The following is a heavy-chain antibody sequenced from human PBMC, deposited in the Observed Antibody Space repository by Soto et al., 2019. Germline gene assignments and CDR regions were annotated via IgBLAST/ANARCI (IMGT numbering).Heavy chain of an antibody. J-gene: IGHJ4*02. CDR2: IYYSGST. D-gene: IGHD3-22*01. Sequence: PSETLSLTCSVSGGSVTTDSWSWFRQPPGKGLEYIGNIYYSGSTNYNPSLKSRVSVSLDTSKNEFSLTLSSMTAADTAVYYCALRSMAVVPEYWGQGTLVTVSS. V-gene: IGHV4-59*02. CDR3: ALRSMAVVPEY. CDR1: GGSVTTDS.